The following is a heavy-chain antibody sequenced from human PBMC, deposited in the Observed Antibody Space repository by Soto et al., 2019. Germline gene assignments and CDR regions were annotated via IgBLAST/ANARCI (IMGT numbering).Heavy chain of an antibody. Sequence: QVQLVQSGAEVKKPGSSVKVSCKASGGTFSSYTISWVRQAPGQGLEWMGRIIPILGIANYAQKFQGRVTITADKSTSTASMERSSLRDEDTAVYYCATLGRYYYDSRDYYGMDVWGQGTTVTVSS. CDR3: ATLGRYYYDSRDYYGMDV. V-gene: IGHV1-69*02. J-gene: IGHJ6*02. CDR2: IIPILGIA. CDR1: GGTFSSYT. D-gene: IGHD3-22*01.